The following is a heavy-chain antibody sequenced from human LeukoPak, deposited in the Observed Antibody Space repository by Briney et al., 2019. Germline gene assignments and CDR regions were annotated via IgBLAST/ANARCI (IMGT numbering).Heavy chain of an antibody. J-gene: IGHJ4*02. Sequence: PSETLSLTCNVSGYSISSGHYWAWIRQPPGKGLEWIGSISYRGDTYYNPSLKSRVTVSVDISKSQVSLKVRSVTAADTAVYFCARSLRDTSSTAGYDSWGQGTLVTVSS. D-gene: IGHD2-2*01. V-gene: IGHV4-38-2*02. CDR2: ISYRGDT. CDR1: GYSISSGHY. CDR3: ARSLRDTSSTAGYDS.